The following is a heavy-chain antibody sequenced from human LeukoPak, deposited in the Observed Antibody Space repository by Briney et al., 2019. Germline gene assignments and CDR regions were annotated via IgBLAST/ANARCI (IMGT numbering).Heavy chain of an antibody. V-gene: IGHV3-30*18. Sequence: GGSLRLSCAASGFTFSSYGMHWVRQAPGKGLEWVAVISYDGSDKYYADSVKGRFTISRDNSKNTLYLQMNSLRAEDTAVCYCGNHFPHFDYWGQGTLVTVSS. J-gene: IGHJ4*02. CDR2: ISYDGSDK. D-gene: IGHD3-3*02. CDR1: GFTFSSYG. CDR3: GNHFPHFDY.